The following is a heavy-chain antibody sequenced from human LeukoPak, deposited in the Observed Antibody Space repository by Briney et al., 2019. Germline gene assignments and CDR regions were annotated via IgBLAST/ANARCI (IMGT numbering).Heavy chain of an antibody. Sequence: GGSLRLSCAASGFTFSSYAMSWVRQAPGKGLEWVSAISGSGGSTYYADSVKGRFTISRDNSKNTLYLQMNSLRAEDTAVYYCAKDATGYCSGGSCWPYYFDYWGQGTLVTVSS. J-gene: IGHJ4*02. CDR1: GFTFSSYA. CDR2: ISGSGGST. CDR3: AKDATGYCSGGSCWPYYFDY. V-gene: IGHV3-23*01. D-gene: IGHD2-15*01.